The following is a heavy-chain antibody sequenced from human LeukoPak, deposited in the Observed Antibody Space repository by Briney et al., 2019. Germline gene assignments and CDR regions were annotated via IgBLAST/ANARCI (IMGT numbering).Heavy chain of an antibody. Sequence: PSETLSLTCTVSGGSIRISSYCWDWIRQPPGKGLEWIGEVHLDGRTNYNPSLKSRLIMSVDLPENHISLKLTSVTAADTAVYYCAREGGFYRPLDYSGQGTLVTVSS. V-gene: IGHV4-39*07. CDR1: GGSIRISSYC. J-gene: IGHJ4*02. CDR2: VHLDGRT. D-gene: IGHD3-3*01. CDR3: AREGGFYRPLDY.